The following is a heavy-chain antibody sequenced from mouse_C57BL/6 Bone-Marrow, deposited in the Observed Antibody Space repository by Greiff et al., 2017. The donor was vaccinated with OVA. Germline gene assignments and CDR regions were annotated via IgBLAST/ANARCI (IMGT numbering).Heavy chain of an antibody. J-gene: IGHJ3*01. CDR1: GFTFSSYG. CDR2: ISSGGSYT. CDR3: ARERFAY. Sequence: EVKLMESGGDLVKPGGSLKLSCAASGFTFSSYGMSWVRQTPDKRLEWVATISSGGSYTYYPDSVKGRFTISRDNAENTLYLQMSSLKSEDTAMYYCARERFAYWGQGTLVTVSA. V-gene: IGHV5-6*01.